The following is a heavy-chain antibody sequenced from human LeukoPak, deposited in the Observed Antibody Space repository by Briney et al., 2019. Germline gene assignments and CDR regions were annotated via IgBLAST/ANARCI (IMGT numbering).Heavy chain of an antibody. CDR2: IYYSGST. J-gene: IGHJ6*02. V-gene: IGHV4-59*01. CDR1: GGSISSYY. Sequence: SETLSLTCTVSGGSISSYYWSWIRQPPGKGLEWIRYIYYSGSTNYNPSLKSRVTISVDTSKNQFSLKLSSVTAADTAVYYCARGCSGGSCYHYYYYGMDVWGQGTTVTVSS. D-gene: IGHD2-15*01. CDR3: ARGCSGGSCYHYYYYGMDV.